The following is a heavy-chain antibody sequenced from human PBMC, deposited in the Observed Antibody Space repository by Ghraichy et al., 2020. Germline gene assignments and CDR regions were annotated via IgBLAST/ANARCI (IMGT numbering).Heavy chain of an antibody. D-gene: IGHD3-3*01. Sequence: ASVKVSCKASGYTFTSYGISWVRQAPGQGLEWMGWISAYNGNTNYAQKLQGRVTMTTDTSTSTAYMELRSLRSDDTAVYYCARQYYDFWSGYFPPSYNWFDPWGQGTLVTVSS. J-gene: IGHJ5*02. V-gene: IGHV1-18*01. CDR3: ARQYYDFWSGYFPPSYNWFDP. CDR2: ISAYNGNT. CDR1: GYTFTSYG.